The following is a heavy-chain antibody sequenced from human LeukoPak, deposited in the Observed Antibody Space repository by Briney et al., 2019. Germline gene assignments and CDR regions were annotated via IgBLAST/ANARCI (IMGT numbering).Heavy chain of an antibody. V-gene: IGHV4-31*03. Sequence: SQTLSLTCTVSGGSISSGGYYWSWIRQHPGKGLEWIGYIYYSGSTYYNPSLESRVTISVDESRTQLSLRLESVTAADTAVYYCARGTITTVTDSWGPGTQVTVSS. J-gene: IGHJ4*02. D-gene: IGHD4-17*01. CDR2: IYYSGST. CDR3: ARGTITTVTDS. CDR1: GGSISSGGYY.